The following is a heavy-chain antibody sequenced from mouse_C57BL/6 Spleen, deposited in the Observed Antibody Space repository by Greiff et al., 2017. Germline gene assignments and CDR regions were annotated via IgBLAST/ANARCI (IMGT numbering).Heavy chain of an antibody. CDR1: GYTFTSYT. CDR3: ARKDYDYLFDY. Sequence: QVQLKQSGAELARPGASVKMSCKASGYTFTSYTMHWVKQRPGQGLEWIGYINPSSGYTKYNQKFKDKATLTADKSSSTAYMQLSSLTSEDSAVYYSARKDYDYLFDYWGQGTTLTVSS. V-gene: IGHV1-4*01. CDR2: INPSSGYT. J-gene: IGHJ2*01. D-gene: IGHD2-4*01.